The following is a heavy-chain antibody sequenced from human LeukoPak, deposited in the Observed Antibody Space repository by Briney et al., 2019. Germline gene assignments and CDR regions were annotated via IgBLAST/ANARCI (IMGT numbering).Heavy chain of an antibody. Sequence: PGGSLRLSCAASGFTFSSYSMNWVRQAPGKGLEWVSSISSSSSYIYYADSVKGRFTISRDNAKNSLYLQMNSLRAEDTAVYYCARDGRRGYSYGLNWFDPWGQGTLVTVSS. CDR2: ISSSSSYI. CDR3: ARDGRRGYSYGLNWFDP. CDR1: GFTFSSYS. D-gene: IGHD5-18*01. J-gene: IGHJ5*02. V-gene: IGHV3-21*01.